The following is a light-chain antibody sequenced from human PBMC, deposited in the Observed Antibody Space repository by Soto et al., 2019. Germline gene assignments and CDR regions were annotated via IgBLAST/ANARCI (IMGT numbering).Light chain of an antibody. V-gene: IGLV2-23*01. CDR1: SSDVGSYNL. CDR3: CSYAGSSTLEV. Sequence: QSGLTQPASVSGSPGQSITISCTGTSSDVGSYNLVSWYQQHPVKAPKLMIYEGSKRPSGVSNRFSGSKSGNTASLTISGLQAEDEADYYCCSYAGSSTLEVFGGGTKLTVL. J-gene: IGLJ3*02. CDR2: EGS.